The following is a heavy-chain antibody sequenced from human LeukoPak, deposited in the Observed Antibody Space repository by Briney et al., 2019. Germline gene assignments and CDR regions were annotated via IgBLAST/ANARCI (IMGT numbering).Heavy chain of an antibody. CDR2: IYPGDSDT. CDR1: GYSFTSYW. D-gene: IGHD6-13*01. J-gene: IGHJ4*02. CDR3: ARITSDSNSSSWYGIFDY. Sequence: GESLKISCKGSGYSFTSYWIGWVRQMPGKGLEWMGIIYPGDSDTRYSPSFQGQVTISADKSISTAYLQWSSLKASDTAMYYCARITSDSNSSSWYGIFDYWGQGTLVTVSS. V-gene: IGHV5-51*01.